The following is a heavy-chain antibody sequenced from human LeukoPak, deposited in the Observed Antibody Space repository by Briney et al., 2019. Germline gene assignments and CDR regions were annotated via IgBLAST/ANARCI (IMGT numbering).Heavy chain of an antibody. D-gene: IGHD2-2*01. CDR2: IRYDGSNK. J-gene: IGHJ5*02. CDR1: GFTFSSYG. V-gene: IGHV3-30*02. CDR3: AKVTVVVPHNWFDP. Sequence: GGSLRHSCAASGFTFSSYGMHWVRQAPGKGLEWVAFIRYDGSNKYYADSVKGRFTISRDNSKNTLYLQMNSLRAEDTAVYYCAKVTVVVPHNWFDPWGEGTLVTVSS.